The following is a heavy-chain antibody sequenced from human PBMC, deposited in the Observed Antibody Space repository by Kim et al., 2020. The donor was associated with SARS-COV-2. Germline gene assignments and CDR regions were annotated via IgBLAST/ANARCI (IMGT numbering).Heavy chain of an antibody. Sequence: SVKVSCKASGGTFSSYAISWVRQAPGQGLEWMGGIIPIFGTANYAQKFQCRVTITADESTSTAYMELSSLRSEDTAVYYCARSGYSTAQFYYYYGMDVWGQGTTVTVSS. J-gene: IGHJ6*02. CDR2: IIPIFGTA. CDR3: ARSGYSTAQFYYYYGMDV. V-gene: IGHV1-69*13. CDR1: GGTFSSYA. D-gene: IGHD6-13*01.